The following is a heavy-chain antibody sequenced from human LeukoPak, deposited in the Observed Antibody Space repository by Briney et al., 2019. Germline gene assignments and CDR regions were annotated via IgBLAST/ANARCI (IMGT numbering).Heavy chain of an antibody. V-gene: IGHV1-2*06. CDR2: INPNSGDT. CDR3: ARSAEHCNNGVCFTDYYMDV. J-gene: IGHJ6*03. CDR1: GYTFSGSY. Sequence: ASVKVSCRTSGYTFSGSYIHWVRQAPGQGLEWMGRINPNSGDTNYAQNFHGRVTMTRDTSITTAYMELSSLTSDDTAVYFCARSAEHCNNGVCFTDYYMDVWGKGTAVTVSS. D-gene: IGHD2-8*01.